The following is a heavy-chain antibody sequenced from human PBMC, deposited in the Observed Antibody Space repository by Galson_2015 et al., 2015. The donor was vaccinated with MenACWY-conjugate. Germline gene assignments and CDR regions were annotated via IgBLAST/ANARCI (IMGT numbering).Heavy chain of an antibody. J-gene: IGHJ4*02. CDR1: GFTFSSYA. CDR2: ISGSGGST. V-gene: IGHV3-23*01. CDR3: AKGGGLRGSYYNY. Sequence: SLRLSCAASGFTFSSYAMSWVRQAPGKGLEWVSAISGSGGSTYYADSVKGRFTISRDNSKNTLYLQMNSLRAEDTAVYYCAKGGGLRGSYYNYWGQGTLVTVSS. D-gene: IGHD3-16*01.